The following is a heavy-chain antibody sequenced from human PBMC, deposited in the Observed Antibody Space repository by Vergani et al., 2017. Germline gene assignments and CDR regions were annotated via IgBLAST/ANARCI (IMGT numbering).Heavy chain of an antibody. CDR2: ISGPGLST. Sequence: EVHLLESGGGLVQSGGSLRLSCAASGFTFSNSAVSWVRQAPGRGLAWVSSISGPGLSTYYADSVKGRFSISRDNSKNTVFLQMHSLRAEDTAIYYCVKEKIDLGSYLFDSWGYGIVVTVSS. D-gene: IGHD2/OR15-2a*01. CDR1: GFTFSNSA. V-gene: IGHV3-23*01. CDR3: VKEKIDLGSYLFDS. J-gene: IGHJ4*01.